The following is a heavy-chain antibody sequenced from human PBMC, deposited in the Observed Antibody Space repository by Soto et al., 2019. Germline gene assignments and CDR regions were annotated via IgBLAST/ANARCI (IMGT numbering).Heavy chain of an antibody. V-gene: IGHV4-30-2*01. CDR1: GDSISRGGYS. CDR3: ARGSSSYYDYGMDV. CDR2: IYDSGST. D-gene: IGHD6-6*01. J-gene: IGHJ6*02. Sequence: PSETLSLTCAVSGDSISRGGYSWTWIRQPPGKALEWIGNIYDSGSTSYNPSLKSRVTIPVDTSKNQFSLRLTSVTAADTAVYFCARGSSSYYDYGMDVWGQGTTVTVSS.